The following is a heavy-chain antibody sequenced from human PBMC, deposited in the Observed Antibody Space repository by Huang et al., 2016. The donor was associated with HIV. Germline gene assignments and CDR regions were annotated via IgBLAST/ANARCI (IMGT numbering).Heavy chain of an antibody. CDR3: AKRLRSHDAFDI. D-gene: IGHD4-17*01. J-gene: IGHJ3*02. CDR1: GFIFSSSD. CDR2: IRYDGSNP. Sequence: QVQLVESGGGVVQPGGSLRLSCAASGFIFSSSDMHWVRQAPGKGLGWFAFIRYDGSNPYYPDSVKGRFAISRDNSKNTLYLQMNSLRPEDSAVYFCAKRLRSHDAFDIWGQGTMVTVSS. V-gene: IGHV3-30*02.